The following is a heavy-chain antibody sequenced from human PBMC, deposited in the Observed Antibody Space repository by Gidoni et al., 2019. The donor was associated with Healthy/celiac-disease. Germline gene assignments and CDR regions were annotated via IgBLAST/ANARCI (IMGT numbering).Heavy chain of an antibody. CDR2: INPNGGST. CDR3: ARVPIGIFGVVTGLDY. J-gene: IGHJ4*02. V-gene: IGHV1-2*06. CDR1: GYTFTGYY. Sequence: QAQLVQSGAEVQKPGASVKVSCKAPGYTFTGYYMHWVRQAPGQGLECMGRINPNGGSTNDAQKFQGRVTMTRDTSISTAYMELSRLRSDDTAVYYCARVPIGIFGVVTGLDYWGQGTLVTVSS. D-gene: IGHD3-3*01.